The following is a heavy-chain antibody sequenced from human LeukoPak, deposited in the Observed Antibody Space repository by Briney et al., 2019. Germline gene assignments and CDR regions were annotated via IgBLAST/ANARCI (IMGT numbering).Heavy chain of an antibody. J-gene: IGHJ6*02. CDR1: GFTFSSYW. Sequence: PGGSLRFSCAASGFTFSSYWMSWVRQAPGRGLEWVANIKQDGSEKYYVDSVKGRFTISRDNAKNSLYLQMNSLRAEDTAVYYCAREDYYYYYGMDVRGQGTTVTVSS. V-gene: IGHV3-7*01. CDR2: IKQDGSEK. CDR3: AREDYYYYYGMDV.